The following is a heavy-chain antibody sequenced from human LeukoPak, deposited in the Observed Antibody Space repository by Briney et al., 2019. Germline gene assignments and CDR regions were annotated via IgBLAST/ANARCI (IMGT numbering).Heavy chain of an antibody. J-gene: IGHJ6*02. V-gene: IGHV4-59*01. Sequence: SETLSLTCTVSGGSISGYYWSWIRQPPGKGLEWIGYIYYSGSTNYNPSLKSRVTISVDTSKNQFSLKLSSVTAADTAVYYCARDNWNDVHYYYYGMDVWGQGTTVTVSS. CDR3: ARDNWNDVHYYYYGMDV. D-gene: IGHD1-1*01. CDR2: IYYSGST. CDR1: GGSISGYY.